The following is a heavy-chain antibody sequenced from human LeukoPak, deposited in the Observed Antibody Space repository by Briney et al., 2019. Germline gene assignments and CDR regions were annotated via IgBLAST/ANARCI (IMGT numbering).Heavy chain of an antibody. J-gene: IGHJ4*02. CDR3: ARVGNDYVWGSYRFDY. D-gene: IGHD3-16*02. Sequence: SETLSLTCTVSGGSISSGGYYWSWIRQHPGTGLEWIGYIYYSGSTYYNPSLKSRVTISVDTSKNQFSLKLSSVTAADTAVYYCARVGNDYVWGSYRFDYWGQGTLVTVSS. CDR1: GGSISSGGYY. V-gene: IGHV4-31*03. CDR2: IYYSGST.